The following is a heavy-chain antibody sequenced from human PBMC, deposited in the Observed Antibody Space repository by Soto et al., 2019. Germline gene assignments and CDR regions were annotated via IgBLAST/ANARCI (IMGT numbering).Heavy chain of an antibody. J-gene: IGHJ4*02. CDR1: GGSFSDYY. D-gene: IGHD5-18*01. Sequence: VQLQQWGAGLLKPSETLSLTCAVYGGSFSDYYWSWIRQPPGKGLEWIGEINHSGSTNYNPSLKSRVTISVDTSKNQFSLKLNSVTAADTAVYYCASQALDTAIFDYWGQGTLVTVSS. CDR2: INHSGST. V-gene: IGHV4-34*01. CDR3: ASQALDTAIFDY.